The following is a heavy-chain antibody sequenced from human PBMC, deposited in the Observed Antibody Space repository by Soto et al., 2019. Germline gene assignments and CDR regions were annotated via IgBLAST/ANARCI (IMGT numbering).Heavy chain of an antibody. CDR1: GFSLSTSGMC. CDR2: IYWDDDK. V-gene: IGHV2-5*08. D-gene: IGHD2-2*01. CDR3: AHRGCVSTRCIEYFDN. J-gene: IGHJ4*02. Sequence: SGPTLVNPTQTLTLTCTCSGFSLSTSGMCVSWIRQPPGKALEWLALIYWDDDKRYNPSLRSRLTITKDTSKKQVVLTMTNMDPVDTGTYYCAHRGCVSTRCIEYFDNWGQGTLLTISS.